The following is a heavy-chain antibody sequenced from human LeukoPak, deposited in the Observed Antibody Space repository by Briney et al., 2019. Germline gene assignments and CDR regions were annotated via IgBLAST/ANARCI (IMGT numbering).Heavy chain of an antibody. CDR3: ARESEYCSSTSCYHLYSYYYYMDV. J-gene: IGHJ6*03. Sequence: PSETLSLTCTVSGGSISSSSYYWGWIRQPPGKGLEWIGSIYYSGSTYYNPSLKSRVTISVDTSKNQFSLHLSSVTAADTAVYYCARESEYCSSTSCYHLYSYYYYMDVWGKGTTVTVSS. D-gene: IGHD2-2*01. V-gene: IGHV4-39*02. CDR2: IYYSGST. CDR1: GGSISSSSYY.